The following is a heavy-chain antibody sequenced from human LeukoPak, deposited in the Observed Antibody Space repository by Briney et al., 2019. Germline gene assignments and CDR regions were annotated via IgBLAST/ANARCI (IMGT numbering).Heavy chain of an antibody. Sequence: SETLSLTCTVSGGSISTTGYCWGWNRQPPGRGLEWIGSIYYSGRTYYNPSLKSRVSIFVDTSKNQFSLKLTSVTAADTAVYYCARGSLYSSSWQAFNWFDPWGQGTLVTVSS. J-gene: IGHJ5*02. CDR1: GGSISTTGYC. CDR3: ARGSLYSSSWQAFNWFDP. D-gene: IGHD6-13*01. V-gene: IGHV4-39*01. CDR2: IYYSGRT.